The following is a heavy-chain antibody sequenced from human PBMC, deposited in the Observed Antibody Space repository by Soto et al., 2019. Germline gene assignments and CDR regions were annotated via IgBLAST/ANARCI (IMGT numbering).Heavy chain of an antibody. Sequence: GESLKISCKGSGYSFTSYWIGWVRQMPGKGLEWMGIIYPGDSDTRYSPSFQGQVTISADKSISTAYLQWSSLKASDTAMYYCASTRAVADYYFDYWGQGTLVTVSS. CDR2: IYPGDSDT. J-gene: IGHJ4*02. CDR3: ASTRAVADYYFDY. V-gene: IGHV5-51*01. D-gene: IGHD6-19*01. CDR1: GYSFTSYW.